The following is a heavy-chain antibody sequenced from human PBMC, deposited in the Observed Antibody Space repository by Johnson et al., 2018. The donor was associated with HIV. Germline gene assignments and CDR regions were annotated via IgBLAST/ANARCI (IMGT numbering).Heavy chain of an antibody. CDR1: GFTFSGYA. J-gene: IGHJ3*02. CDR2: ISYDGSNK. V-gene: IGHV3-30*04. Sequence: QVQLVESGGGVVQPGGSLRLSCAASGFTFSGYAMHWVRQAPGTGLGWVALISYDGSNKYYADSVKGRFIIPRDTSKNTLYLQMNSLRAEDTAVYYCPRDGPYYDSSGYYYGTVFYAFDIWGQGTMVTVSS. CDR3: PRDGPYYDSSGYYYGTVFYAFDI. D-gene: IGHD3-22*01.